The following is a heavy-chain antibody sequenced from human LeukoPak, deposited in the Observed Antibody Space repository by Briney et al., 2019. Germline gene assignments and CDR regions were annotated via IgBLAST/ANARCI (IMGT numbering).Heavy chain of an antibody. CDR2: ISGSGGST. CDR1: GFTFSSYA. J-gene: IGHJ4*02. CDR3: AKMGRRYYYGLGSYYPFDY. Sequence: PGGSLRLSCAASGFTFSSYAMSWVRQAPGKGLEWVSAISGSGGSTYYADSVKGRFTISRDNSKNTLYLQMNSLRAEDTAVYYCAKMGRRYYYGLGSYYPFDYWGQGTLVTVSS. V-gene: IGHV3-23*01. D-gene: IGHD3-10*01.